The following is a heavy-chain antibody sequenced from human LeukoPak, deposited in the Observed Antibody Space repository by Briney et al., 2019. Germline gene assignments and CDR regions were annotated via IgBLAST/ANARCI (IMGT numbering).Heavy chain of an antibody. V-gene: IGHV3-23*01. CDR2: ISGSGGST. Sequence: PGGSLRLSCAASGFTFSSYAMSWVRQAPGKGLEWVSAISGSGGSTYYADSVKGRFTISRDNSKNTLYLQMNSLRAEDTAVYYCAKDVSDSSGWFAEYFQHWGQGTLVTVSS. J-gene: IGHJ1*01. CDR3: AKDVSDSSGWFAEYFQH. D-gene: IGHD6-19*01. CDR1: GFTFSSYA.